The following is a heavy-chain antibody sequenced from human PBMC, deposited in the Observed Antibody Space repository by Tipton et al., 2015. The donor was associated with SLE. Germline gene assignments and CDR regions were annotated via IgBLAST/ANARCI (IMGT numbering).Heavy chain of an antibody. J-gene: IGHJ4*02. D-gene: IGHD3-22*01. CDR1: GVTFSEGYY. CDR3: ARAPRRYDSSGYYFLLGPPPDYFDY. V-gene: IGHV4-34*01. Sequence: GLVKPSETLTLKCAVYGVTFSEGYYWSWIRQRPGKGLEWIGEVNDSGYRNYNPSLKSRVTISMEMSKNQFSLKLTSVTAADTAVYYCARAPRRYDSSGYYFLLGPPPDYFDYWGQGTLVTVSS. CDR2: VNDSGYR.